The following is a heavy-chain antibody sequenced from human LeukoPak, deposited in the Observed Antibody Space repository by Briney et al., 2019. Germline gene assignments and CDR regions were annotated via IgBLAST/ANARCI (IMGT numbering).Heavy chain of an antibody. J-gene: IGHJ6*03. CDR3: ARGALVAPYYYYYMDV. D-gene: IGHD5-12*01. CDR2: IIPIFGTA. CDR1: GGTFSSYA. Sequence: SVKVSCKASGGTFSSYAISWVRQARGQGLEWMGGIIPIFGTANYAQKFQGRVTITADESTSTAYMELSSLRSEDTAVYYCARGALVAPYYYYYMDVWGKGTTVTISS. V-gene: IGHV1-69*13.